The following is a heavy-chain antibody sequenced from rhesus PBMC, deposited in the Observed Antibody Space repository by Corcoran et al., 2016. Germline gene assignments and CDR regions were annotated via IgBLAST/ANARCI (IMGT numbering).Heavy chain of an antibody. J-gene: IGHJ4*01. CDR3: ARNRGYSMGY. D-gene: IGHD5-24*01. CDR1: YSSVSRAY. CDR2: IDGNDGDT. V-gene: IGHV4-80*01. Sequence: QVQLQESGPGLVKPSETLSLTCTVSYSSVSRAYLSWVRQPPGKGLEWIGEIDGNDGDTKYNPSLKSRVSVSKDASKNQFSLKLTSVTAADTAVYYCARNRGYSMGYWGRGVLVTVSS.